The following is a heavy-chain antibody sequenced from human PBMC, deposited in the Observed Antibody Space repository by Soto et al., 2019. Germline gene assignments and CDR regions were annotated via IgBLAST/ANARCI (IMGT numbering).Heavy chain of an antibody. CDR1: GFTFSSYG. CDR3: AKGGGTTLPLDS. CDR2: IGYDGSDK. Sequence: QVQLVESGGGVVEPGRSLRLSCAASGFTFSSYGMHWVRQAPGKGLEWVEVIGYDGSDKFYADSVKGRFTISRDNSKNTLYLQMHSLTAEDTAVYYWAKGGGTTLPLDSWGQGTLVTVSS. D-gene: IGHD1-7*01. V-gene: IGHV3-33*06. J-gene: IGHJ4*02.